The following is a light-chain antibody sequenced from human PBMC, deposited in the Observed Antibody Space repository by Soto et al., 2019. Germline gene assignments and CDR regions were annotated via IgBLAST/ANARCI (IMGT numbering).Light chain of an antibody. V-gene: IGKV3-11*01. CDR2: DAS. J-gene: IGKJ1*01. Sequence: IVLSQSPATLSLSPGERATLSCRASQSVSSYLAWYQQKPGQAPRLLIYDASNRATGIPARFSGSGSGTDFTLTISGLEPEDFAVYYCQQRSNWPLTFGRGTKVDIK. CDR1: QSVSSY. CDR3: QQRSNWPLT.